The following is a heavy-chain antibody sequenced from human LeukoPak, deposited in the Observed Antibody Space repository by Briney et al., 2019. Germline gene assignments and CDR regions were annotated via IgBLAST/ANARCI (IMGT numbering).Heavy chain of an antibody. V-gene: IGHV4-30-2*01. CDR2: IYHSGST. CDR3: AGGVKGYDSPNFDY. J-gene: IGHJ4*02. Sequence: SQTLSLTCAVSGASISSGGYSWSWIRQPPGKGLEWIGYIYHSGSTYYNPSLKSRVTISVDRSKNQFSLKLSSVTAADTAVYYCAGGVKGYDSPNFDYWGQGTLVTVSS. D-gene: IGHD3-22*01. CDR1: GASISSGGYS.